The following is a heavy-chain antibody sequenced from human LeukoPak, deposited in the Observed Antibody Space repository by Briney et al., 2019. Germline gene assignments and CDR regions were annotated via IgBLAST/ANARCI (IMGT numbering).Heavy chain of an antibody. CDR2: IWYDGSYK. CDR3: AREYYDSSDYPRQHYFDY. Sequence: PGGSLRLSCAASGFTFITYGMHWVRQAPGKGLEWVALIWYDGSYKYYADSVKGRFTISRDNSKNTLYLQMNSLRAEDTAVYYRAREYYDSSDYPRQHYFDYWGQGTLVTVSS. J-gene: IGHJ4*02. V-gene: IGHV3-33*01. CDR1: GFTFITYG. D-gene: IGHD3-22*01.